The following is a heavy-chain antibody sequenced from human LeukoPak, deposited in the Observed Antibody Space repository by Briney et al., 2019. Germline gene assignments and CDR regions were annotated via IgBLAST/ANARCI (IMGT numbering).Heavy chain of an antibody. CDR2: IIPILGIA. Sequence: ASVKVSCKASGGTFSSYAISWVRQAPGQGLEWMGRIIPILGIANYAQKFQGRVTITADKSTSTAYMELSSLRSEDTAVYYCAREATMRLRGKGYFDYWGQGTLVTVSS. CDR3: AREATMRLRGKGYFDY. D-gene: IGHD4-17*01. J-gene: IGHJ4*02. CDR1: GGTFSSYA. V-gene: IGHV1-69*04.